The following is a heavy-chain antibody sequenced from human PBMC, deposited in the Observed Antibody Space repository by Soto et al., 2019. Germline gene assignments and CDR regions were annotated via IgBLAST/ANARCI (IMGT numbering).Heavy chain of an antibody. D-gene: IGHD2-2*01. Sequence: PGGSLRLSCAASGFAFSSYWMSWVRQAPGKGLEWVANIKQDGSEKYYVDSVKGRFTISRDNAKNSLYLQMNSLRAEDTAVYYCARYNIVVVPAAGVYYYYGMDVWGQGTTVTVSS. J-gene: IGHJ6*02. CDR3: ARYNIVVVPAAGVYYYYGMDV. V-gene: IGHV3-7*01. CDR2: IKQDGSEK. CDR1: GFAFSSYW.